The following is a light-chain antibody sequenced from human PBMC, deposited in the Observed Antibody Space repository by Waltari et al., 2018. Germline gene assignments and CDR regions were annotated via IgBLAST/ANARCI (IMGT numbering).Light chain of an antibody. Sequence: QSALTQPASVSGSPGQSLTIPCTGTSNDVGYNNYVCGYQQHPGKAPELTSYDVSSRPSGIAVRFSGSRSRDTASLTISGRQADDEADYYCSSYTGSSTLLFGGGTKVTVL. CDR2: DVS. CDR1: SNDVGYNNY. CDR3: SSYTGSSTLL. V-gene: IGLV2-14*03. J-gene: IGLJ2*01.